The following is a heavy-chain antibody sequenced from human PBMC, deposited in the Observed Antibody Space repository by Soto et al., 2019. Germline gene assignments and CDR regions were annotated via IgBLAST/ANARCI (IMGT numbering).Heavy chain of an antibody. CDR3: TKVGDSADYGY. D-gene: IGHD2-21*01. J-gene: IGHJ4*02. Sequence: QVHLVQSGPEVKRPGSSVKVSCKASGDTFGRNAIHWVRQAPGQGLEWMGGIIPMFPTTNYAQKFKGRLTIYAEKSTGTDYMEMTSLRYEDTAVYYCTKVGDSADYGYWGQGTLVTVSS. CDR2: IIPMFPTT. CDR1: GDTFGRNA. V-gene: IGHV1-69*06.